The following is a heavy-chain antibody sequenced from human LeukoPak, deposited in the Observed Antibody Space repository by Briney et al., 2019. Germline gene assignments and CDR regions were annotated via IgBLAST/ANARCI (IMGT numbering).Heavy chain of an antibody. CDR2: IYYSGTT. Sequence: SETLSLTCTVSGGSISGGTYYWTWIRQHPGTGLEWIGSIYYSGTTYYNPSLKSRVTISVDTSKNQFSLKLSSVTAADTAVYYCARFTFGNRDYWGQGTLVTVSS. V-gene: IGHV4-31*03. D-gene: IGHD1/OR15-1a*01. CDR1: GGSISGGTYY. J-gene: IGHJ4*02. CDR3: ARFTFGNRDY.